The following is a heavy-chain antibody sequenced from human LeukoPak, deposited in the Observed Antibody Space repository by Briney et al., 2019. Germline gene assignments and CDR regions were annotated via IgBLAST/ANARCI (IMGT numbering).Heavy chain of an antibody. J-gene: IGHJ4*02. CDR2: INTNTGNP. V-gene: IGHV7-4-1*02. D-gene: IGHD2-15*01. Sequence: ASVKVSCKASGYTFTSYAMNWVRQAPGQGLEWMGWINTNTGNPTYAQGFTGRFVFSLDTSVSTAYLQISSLKAEDTAVYYCARDGRTGYCSGGSCYDFDYWGQGTLVTVSS. CDR1: GYTFTSYA. CDR3: ARDGRTGYCSGGSCYDFDY.